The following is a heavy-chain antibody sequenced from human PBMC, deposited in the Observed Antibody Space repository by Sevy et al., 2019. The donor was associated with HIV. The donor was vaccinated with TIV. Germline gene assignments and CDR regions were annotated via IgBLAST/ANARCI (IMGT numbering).Heavy chain of an antibody. CDR2: ITDSGGST. CDR1: GFTFSNYA. J-gene: IGHJ4*02. V-gene: IGHV3-23*01. CDR3: TKASRAAAGSQPFYFDY. Sequence: GGSLRLSCAASGFTFSNYAMNWVRQAPGKGLEWVSIITDSGGSTYSADSVKGRFTISRDNSKNTRYLQMNSLRAEDTALYYCTKASRAAAGSQPFYFDYWGQGTLVTVSS. D-gene: IGHD6-13*01.